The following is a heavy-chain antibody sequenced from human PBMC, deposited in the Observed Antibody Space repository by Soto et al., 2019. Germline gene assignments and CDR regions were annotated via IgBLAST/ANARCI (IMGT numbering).Heavy chain of an antibody. CDR2: MYSGGST. Sequence: EVQLVESGGGLVQPGGSLRLSCAASGLTVSSNYMSWVRQAPGKGLEWVSVMYSGGSTYYADSVKGRFIISRDNYKNTLYLQMDSLRVEDTAAYYCARDSSLHQPLFYGMDVWGQGTTVTVSS. CDR1: GLTVSSNY. D-gene: IGHD2-2*01. CDR3: ARDSSLHQPLFYGMDV. J-gene: IGHJ6*02. V-gene: IGHV3-66*01.